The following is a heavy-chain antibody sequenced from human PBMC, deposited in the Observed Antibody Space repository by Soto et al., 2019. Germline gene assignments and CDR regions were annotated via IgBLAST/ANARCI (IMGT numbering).Heavy chain of an antibody. CDR2: INPSGGST. V-gene: IGHV1-46*01. D-gene: IGHD6-19*01. J-gene: IGHJ6*02. Sequence: GASVKVSCKASGYTFTGYYMHWVRQAPGQGLEWMGIINPSGGSTSYAQKFQGRVTMTRDTSTSTVYMELSSLRSEDTAVYYCARAQQWLVLYYYYYGMDVWGQGTTVTVSS. CDR3: ARAQQWLVLYYYYYGMDV. CDR1: GYTFTGYY.